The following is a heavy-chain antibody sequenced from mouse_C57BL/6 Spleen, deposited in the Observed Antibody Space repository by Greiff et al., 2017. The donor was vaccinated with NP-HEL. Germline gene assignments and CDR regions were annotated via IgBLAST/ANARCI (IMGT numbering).Heavy chain of an antibody. V-gene: IGHV1-62-2*01. CDR2: FYPGSGSI. CDR3: ARHEEVYDDEEGTGFAY. D-gene: IGHD2-4*01. J-gene: IGHJ3*01. CDR1: GYTFTEYT. Sequence: QVQLQQSGAELVKPGASVKLSCKASGYTFTEYTIHWIKQRSGQGLEWIGWFYPGSGSIKYNEKFKDKATLTADKSSSTVYMELSRLTSEVSAVYFCARHEEVYDDEEGTGFAYWGQGTLVTVSA.